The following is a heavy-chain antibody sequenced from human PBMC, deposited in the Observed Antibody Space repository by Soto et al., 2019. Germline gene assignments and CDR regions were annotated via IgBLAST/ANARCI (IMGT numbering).Heavy chain of an antibody. D-gene: IGHD1-26*01. V-gene: IGHV3-23*01. CDR2: ISGGGDST. CDR1: GFTFSSYA. CDR3: ARFSGTYTPWDAFDI. J-gene: IGHJ3*02. Sequence: EVQRLESGGGLVQPGGSLRLSCAASGFTFSSYAMTWVRQAPGKGLEWVSAISGGGDSTYYVDSVKGRFTISRDNSKNMLYLQMNCLRSEDTAVYYCARFSGTYTPWDAFDIWGQGTMVTVSS.